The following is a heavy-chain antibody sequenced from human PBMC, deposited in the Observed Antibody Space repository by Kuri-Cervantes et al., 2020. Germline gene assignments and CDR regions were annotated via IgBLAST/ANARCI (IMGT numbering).Heavy chain of an antibody. CDR1: RCTFDDYA. CDR3: AKDIAAAGTDAFDI. D-gene: IGHD6-13*01. CDR2: ISWNSGSI. Sequence: SLKISCAASRCTFDDYAMHWVLQAPGKVVEWVSGISWNSGSIGYADSAKGRFTISRDNAKNSLYLQMNSLRAEDTALYYCAKDIAAAGTDAFDIWGQGTMVTVSS. V-gene: IGHV3-9*01. J-gene: IGHJ3*02.